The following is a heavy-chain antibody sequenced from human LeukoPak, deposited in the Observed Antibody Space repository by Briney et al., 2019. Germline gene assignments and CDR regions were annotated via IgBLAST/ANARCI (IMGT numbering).Heavy chain of an antibody. CDR1: GGSISSGDYY. J-gene: IGHJ5*02. Sequence: SQTLSLTCTVSGGSISSGDYYWIWIRQPPGKGLEWIGYIYYSGSTYYNPSLKSRVTISVDTSKNQFSLKLSSVTAADTAVYYCARSPKWAAAARDWFDPWGQGTLVTVSS. V-gene: IGHV4-30-4*08. D-gene: IGHD6-13*01. CDR2: IYYSGST. CDR3: ARSPKWAAAARDWFDP.